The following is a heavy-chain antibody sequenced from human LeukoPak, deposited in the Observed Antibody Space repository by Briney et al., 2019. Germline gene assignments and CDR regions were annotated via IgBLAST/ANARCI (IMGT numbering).Heavy chain of an antibody. D-gene: IGHD2-15*01. Sequence: PGGSLRLSCAASGFTFSSYSMNWVRQAPGQGLEWVSSISSSGTYIYYADSLKGRFTISRDNAKSSVYLQMTSLRAVDTATYYCSRKVDMVAWGKGTTVTVSS. CDR2: ISSSGTYI. CDR3: SRKVDMVA. J-gene: IGHJ6*03. CDR1: GFTFSSYS. V-gene: IGHV3-21*06.